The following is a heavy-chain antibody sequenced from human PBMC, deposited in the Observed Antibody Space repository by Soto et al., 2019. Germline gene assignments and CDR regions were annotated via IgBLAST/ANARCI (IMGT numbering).Heavy chain of an antibody. V-gene: IGHV3-23*01. CDR3: AKAIFGVVFIDH. Sequence: GGSLRLSCAASGFTFSSYAMSWVRQAPGKGLEWVATTSSGGGSTYYADSGKGRFTISRDNSKDTLDLQMSSVIAEDTAIYYCAKAIFGVVFIDHWGQGTLVTVSS. CDR2: TSSGGGST. D-gene: IGHD3-3*01. CDR1: GFTFSSYA. J-gene: IGHJ4*02.